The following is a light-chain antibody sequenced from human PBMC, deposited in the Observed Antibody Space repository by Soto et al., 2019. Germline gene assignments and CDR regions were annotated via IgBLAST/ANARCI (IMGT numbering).Light chain of an antibody. Sequence: VLTQSPGTLSLSPGEGATLSCRASQSLSSQLAWYQQKPGQAPRLLIYDASKRAAGVPGRFSGSGSGTDFTLTISRLEPEDFAVYYCQQYGSSLYTFGQGTKLEIK. V-gene: IGKV3-20*01. CDR3: QQYGSSLYT. CDR2: DAS. CDR1: QSLSSQ. J-gene: IGKJ2*01.